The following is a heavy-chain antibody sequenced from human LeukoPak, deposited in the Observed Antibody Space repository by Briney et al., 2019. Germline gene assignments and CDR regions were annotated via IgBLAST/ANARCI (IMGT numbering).Heavy chain of an antibody. CDR3: ASDDGSGRIDY. CDR2: IYYSGST. V-gene: IGHV4-30-4*01. D-gene: IGHD3-10*01. J-gene: IGHJ4*02. CDR1: GGSISSGDYY. Sequence: PSETLSLTCTVSGGSISSGDYYRSWIRQPPGKGLEWIGYIYYSGSTYYNPSLKSRVTISVDTSKNQFSLKLSSVTAADTAVYYCASDDGSGRIDYWGQGTLVTVSS.